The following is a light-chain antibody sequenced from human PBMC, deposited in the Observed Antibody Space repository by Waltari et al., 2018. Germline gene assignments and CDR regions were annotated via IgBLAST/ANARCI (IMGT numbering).Light chain of an antibody. Sequence: QSALTQPASVSGSPGQSITISCTGTSSDVGGYNSVSWYQEHPGQAPKVIIYDVSDRPSGISERFSGSESGNAASLTISGLQAEDEADYYCSSQSSDNVVLFGGGTKLTVL. CDR2: DVS. CDR3: SSQSSDNVVL. V-gene: IGLV2-14*01. J-gene: IGLJ2*01. CDR1: SSDVGGYNS.